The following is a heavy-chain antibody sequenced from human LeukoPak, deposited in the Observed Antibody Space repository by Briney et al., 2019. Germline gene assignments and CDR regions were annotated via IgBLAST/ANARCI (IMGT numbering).Heavy chain of an antibody. CDR3: ALLWFGESNWFDP. D-gene: IGHD3-10*01. CDR1: GGSISSYY. V-gene: IGHV4-59*04. Sequence: SETLSLTCTVSGGSISSYYWGWIRQPPGKGLEWIGNIYYSGSTYYNPSLKSRVTMSVDTSKNQFSLKLRSVTAADTAVYYRALLWFGESNWFDPWGRGTLVTVSS. J-gene: IGHJ5*02. CDR2: IYYSGST.